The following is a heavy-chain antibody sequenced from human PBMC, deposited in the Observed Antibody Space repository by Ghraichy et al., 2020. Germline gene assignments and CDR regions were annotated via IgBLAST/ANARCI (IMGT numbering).Heavy chain of an antibody. V-gene: IGHV3-23*01. J-gene: IGHJ1*01. CDR3: AKHFGSSGYSAAEYFQH. D-gene: IGHD3-22*01. CDR2: ISGSGGST. Sequence: GISGSGGSTYYADSVKGRFTISRDNSKNTLYLQMNSLRAEDTAVYYCAKHFGSSGYSAAEYFQHW.